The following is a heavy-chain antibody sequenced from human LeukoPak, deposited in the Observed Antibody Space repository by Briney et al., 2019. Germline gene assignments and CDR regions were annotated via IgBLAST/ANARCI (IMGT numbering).Heavy chain of an antibody. V-gene: IGHV3-30*18. CDR1: GFTFSSYG. Sequence: GGSLRLSCAASGFTFSSYGMHWVRQAPGKGLEWVAVISYDGSNKYYADSVKGRFTISRDNSKNTLYLQMNSLRAEDTAVYYCAKTMVTADYWGQGTLVTVSS. CDR3: AKTMVTADY. J-gene: IGHJ4*02. CDR2: ISYDGSNK. D-gene: IGHD5-18*01.